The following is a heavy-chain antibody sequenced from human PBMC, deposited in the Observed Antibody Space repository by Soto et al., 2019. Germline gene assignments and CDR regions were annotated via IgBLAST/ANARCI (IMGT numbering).Heavy chain of an antibody. CDR1: GFTFRSST. CDR2: ISSSSSYI. Sequence: GGSLRLSCAGSGFTFRSSTMSWVRQAPGKGLEWVSSISSSSSYIYYADSLKGRFTISRDNAKNSLYLQLSSLRAEDTAVYYCARDLGEMYAIWGQGARVTVSS. CDR3: ARDLGEMYAI. D-gene: IGHD2-8*01. V-gene: IGHV3-21*01. J-gene: IGHJ4*02.